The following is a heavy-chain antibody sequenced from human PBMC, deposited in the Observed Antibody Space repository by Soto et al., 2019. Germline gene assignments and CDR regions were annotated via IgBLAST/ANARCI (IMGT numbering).Heavy chain of an antibody. CDR3: ARERRSGSYYS. CDR2: IIPIFGTA. CDR1: GGTVSSYA. D-gene: IGHD3-10*01. J-gene: IGHJ4*02. V-gene: IGHV1-69*13. Sequence: ASVKVSCKASGGTVSSYAISWVRQAPGQGLEWMGGIIPIFGTANYAQKFQGRVTITADASTSTAYMALSSLRSEDTAVYYCARERRSGSYYSWGQGTLVTVSS.